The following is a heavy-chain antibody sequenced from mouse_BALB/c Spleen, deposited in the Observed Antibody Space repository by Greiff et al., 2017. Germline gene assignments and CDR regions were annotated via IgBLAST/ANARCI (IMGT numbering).Heavy chain of an antibody. CDR2: IYPGDGDT. CDR3: ARSRGSGAMDY. D-gene: IGHD1-1*01. J-gene: IGHJ4*01. CDR1: GYTFTSYW. V-gene: IGHV1-87*01. Sequence: QVQLQQSGAELARPGASVKLSCKASGYTFTSYWMQWVKQRPGQDLEWIGAIYPGDGDTRYTQKFKGKATLTADKSSSTAYMQLSSLASEDSAVYYCARSRGSGAMDYWGQGTSVTVSA.